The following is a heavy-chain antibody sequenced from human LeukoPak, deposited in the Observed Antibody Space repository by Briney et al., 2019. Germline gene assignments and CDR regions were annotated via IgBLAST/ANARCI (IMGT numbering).Heavy chain of an antibody. J-gene: IGHJ6*02. CDR1: GGSISSYY. Sequence: ASETLSLTCTVSGGSISSYYWSWIRQPPGKGLEWIGYIYYSGSPNYNPSLKSRVTISVDTSKNQFSLKLSSVTAADTAVYYCARFDSSGWYPQRTYYYYGMDVWGQGTTVTVSS. D-gene: IGHD6-19*01. CDR2: IYYSGSP. V-gene: IGHV4-59*01. CDR3: ARFDSSGWYPQRTYYYYGMDV.